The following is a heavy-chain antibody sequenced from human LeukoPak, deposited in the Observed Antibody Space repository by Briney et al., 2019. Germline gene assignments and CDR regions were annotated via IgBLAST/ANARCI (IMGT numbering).Heavy chain of an antibody. CDR1: GFTFSSYA. CDR3: ARDGYYYDSGYFDY. J-gene: IGHJ4*02. V-gene: IGHV3-30-3*01. Sequence: GGSLRLSCAASGFTFSSYAMHWVRQAPGKGLEWVAVISYDGGNKYYADSVKGRFTISRDNSKNTLYLQMNSLRAEDTAVYYCARDGYYYDSGYFDYWGQGTLVTVSS. CDR2: ISYDGGNK. D-gene: IGHD3-22*01.